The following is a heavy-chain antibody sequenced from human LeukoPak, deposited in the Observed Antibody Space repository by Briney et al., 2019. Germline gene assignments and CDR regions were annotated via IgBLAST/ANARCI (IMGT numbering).Heavy chain of an antibody. V-gene: IGHV3-23*01. J-gene: IGHJ4*02. Sequence: GGSLRLSCAASGFTFSNYAMSWVRQAPGKGLEWVSSISGSGGNTYYADSVKGRFTISRDNSKNTLFLQMNSLRAEDTAVYYRAKVRTGHYFDYWGQGTLVTVSS. D-gene: IGHD1-1*01. CDR2: ISGSGGNT. CDR1: GFTFSNYA. CDR3: AKVRTGHYFDY.